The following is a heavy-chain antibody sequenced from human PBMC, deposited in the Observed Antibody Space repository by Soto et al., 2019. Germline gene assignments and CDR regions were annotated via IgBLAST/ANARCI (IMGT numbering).Heavy chain of an antibody. D-gene: IGHD2-2*01. Sequence: GESLKISCKGSGYSFTSYWIGWVRQMPGKGLEWMGIIYPGDSDTRYSPSFQGQVTISADKSISTAYLQWSSLKASDTAMYYCARHSCRTPSPYTAYSYYYGMDVWGQGTTVTVSS. CDR2: IYPGDSDT. CDR1: GYSFTSYW. V-gene: IGHV5-51*01. J-gene: IGHJ6*02. CDR3: ARHSCRTPSPYTAYSYYYGMDV.